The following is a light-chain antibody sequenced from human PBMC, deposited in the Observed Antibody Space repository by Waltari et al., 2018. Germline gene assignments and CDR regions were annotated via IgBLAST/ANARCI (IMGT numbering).Light chain of an antibody. V-gene: IGLV2-14*01. CDR3: SSYTSTTPYV. J-gene: IGLJ1*01. CDR1: SSDVGGYNY. Sequence: QSALTQPASVSGSPGQSITISCTGTSSDVGGYNYVSWYQQHPGKAPKLIIYEVSNRPSGVSNRFSGSKSSNTASLTISGLQAEDEADYYCSSYTSTTPYVFGTGTKVTVL. CDR2: EVS.